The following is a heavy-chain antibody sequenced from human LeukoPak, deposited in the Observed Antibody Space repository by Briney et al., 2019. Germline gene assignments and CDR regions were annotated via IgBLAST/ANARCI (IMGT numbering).Heavy chain of an antibody. Sequence: GGSLRLSCAASGFTFSSYSMNWVRQAPGKGLEWVSSISSSSSYIYYADSVKGRFTISRDNAKNSLYLQVNSLRAEDTAVYYCARVNPRTTLNFDYWGQGTLVTVSS. J-gene: IGHJ4*02. CDR1: GFTFSSYS. D-gene: IGHD1-7*01. CDR2: ISSSSSYI. V-gene: IGHV3-21*01. CDR3: ARVNPRTTLNFDY.